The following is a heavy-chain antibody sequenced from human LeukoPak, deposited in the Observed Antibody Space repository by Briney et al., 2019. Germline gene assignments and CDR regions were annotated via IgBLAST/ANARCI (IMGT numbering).Heavy chain of an antibody. V-gene: IGHV4-30-4*01. CDR3: ARDRMSSSWTYYYYYGMDV. D-gene: IGHD6-13*01. Sequence: SETLSLTCTVSGGSISSGDYYWSWIRQPPGKGLEWIGYIYYSGSTYYNPSLKSRVTISVDTSKNQFSLKLSSVTAADTAVYYCARDRMSSSWTYYYYYGMDVWGQGTTVTVSS. CDR2: IYYSGST. CDR1: GGSISSGDYY. J-gene: IGHJ6*02.